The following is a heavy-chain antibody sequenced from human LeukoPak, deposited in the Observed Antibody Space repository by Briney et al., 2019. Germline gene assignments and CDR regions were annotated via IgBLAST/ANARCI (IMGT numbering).Heavy chain of an antibody. V-gene: IGHV3-30*18. Sequence: PGRSLRLSCAASGFTFSSYGMHWVRQAPGKGLEWVAVISYDGSNKYYADSVKGRFTISRDNAKNSLYLQMNSLRAEDTALYYCAKGYYDSSGYYGGVGYWGQGTLVTVSS. CDR2: ISYDGSNK. J-gene: IGHJ4*02. D-gene: IGHD3-22*01. CDR1: GFTFSSYG. CDR3: AKGYYDSSGYYGGVGY.